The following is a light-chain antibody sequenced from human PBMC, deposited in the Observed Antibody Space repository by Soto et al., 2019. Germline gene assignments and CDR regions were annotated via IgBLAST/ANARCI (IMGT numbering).Light chain of an antibody. V-gene: IGKV1-12*01. CDR3: QQSYSTPIT. CDR2: GAF. J-gene: IGKJ5*01. Sequence: DIQMTQSLSYLSPTVGXSATITCRASQDISGWLAWFQQKPGEAPKLLIYGAFSLQSGVPSRLSGSGSGTEFTLTISSLQPDDFATYYCQQSYSTPITFGQGTRLE. CDR1: QDISGW.